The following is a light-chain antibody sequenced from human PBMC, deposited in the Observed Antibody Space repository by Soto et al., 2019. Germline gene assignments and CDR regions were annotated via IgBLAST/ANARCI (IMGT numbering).Light chain of an antibody. CDR3: QQYYSYPRGFT. CDR2: AAS. CDR1: QGISSY. J-gene: IGKJ3*01. Sequence: AIRMTQSPSSLSASTGDRVTITCRASQGISSYLAWYQQKPGKAPKLLIYAASTLQSGVPSRFSGSGSGTDFTLTISCLQSADFATYYCQQYYSYPRGFTFGPGTKVDI. V-gene: IGKV1-8*01.